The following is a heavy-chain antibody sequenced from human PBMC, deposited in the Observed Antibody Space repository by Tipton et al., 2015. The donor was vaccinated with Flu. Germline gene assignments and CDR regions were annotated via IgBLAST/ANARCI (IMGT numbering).Heavy chain of an antibody. CDR1: GFTFTNTA. J-gene: IGHJ3*01. Sequence: QLVQSGPEVRKPGTSVKLSCRASGFTFTNTAVQWVRQARGQRLEWIGWIVVASGKTDYAQKFQERVTITSDMSTTTAYMALTSLRSDDSAVYYCAADSRSGSCDSTGCYTLDAFDVWGPGTQVIVSS. V-gene: IGHV1-58*01. CDR2: IVVASGKT. CDR3: AADSRSGSCDSTGCYTLDAFDV. D-gene: IGHD2-2*02.